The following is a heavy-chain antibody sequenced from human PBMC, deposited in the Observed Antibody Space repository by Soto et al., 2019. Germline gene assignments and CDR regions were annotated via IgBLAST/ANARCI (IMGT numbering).Heavy chain of an antibody. CDR2: ISGSGNTI. CDR3: ARYPGGNYFDY. D-gene: IGHD1-26*01. CDR1: GFIFSDYF. Sequence: GGSLRLSCAASGFIFSDYFMSWIRQGPGKGLEWLSDISGSGNTIYYADSVKGRFTISRDNAKNSLHLQMNSLRAEDTAVYYCARYPGGNYFDYWGQGTLVTVSS. V-gene: IGHV3-11*01. J-gene: IGHJ4*02.